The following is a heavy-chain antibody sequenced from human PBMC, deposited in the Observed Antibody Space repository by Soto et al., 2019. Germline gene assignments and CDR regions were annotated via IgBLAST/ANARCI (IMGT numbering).Heavy chain of an antibody. V-gene: IGHV5-51*01. CDR1: GYSFTSYW. CDR3: ARHVVVDTGYFDY. J-gene: IGHJ4*02. CDR2: IYPGDSDT. D-gene: IGHD5-18*01. Sequence: EVQLEQSGAEEKKPGESLKISCRGSGYSFTSYWIGWVRQMPGKGLEWMGIIYPGDSDTRHSPSFQGQVTISADKSISTAYLQWSSLNASDTAMYYCARHVVVDTGYFDYWGQGTLVTVSS.